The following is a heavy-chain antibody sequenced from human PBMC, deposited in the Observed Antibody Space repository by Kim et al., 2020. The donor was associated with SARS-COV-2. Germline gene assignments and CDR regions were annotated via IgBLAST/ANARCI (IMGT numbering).Heavy chain of an antibody. CDR1: GGSFSGYY. CDR3: ARGPDWLSQLNWFDP. CDR2: INHSGST. J-gene: IGHJ5*02. V-gene: IGHV4-34*01. Sequence: SETLSLTCAVYGGSFSGYYWSWIRQPPGKGLEWIGEINHSGSTNYNPSLKSRVTISVDTSKNQFSLKLSSVTAADTAVYYCARGPDWLSQLNWFDPWGQGTLVTVSS. D-gene: IGHD3-9*01.